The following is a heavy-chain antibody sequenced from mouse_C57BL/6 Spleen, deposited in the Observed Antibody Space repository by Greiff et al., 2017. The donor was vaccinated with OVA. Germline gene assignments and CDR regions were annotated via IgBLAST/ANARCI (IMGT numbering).Heavy chain of an antibody. CDR3: ARDTSDSWFAY. Sequence: EVKLVESGPGLVKPSQSLSLTCSVTGYSITSGYYWNWIRQFPGNKLEWMGYISYDGSNNYNPSLKNRISITRDTSKNQFFLKLNSVTTEDTATYYCARDTSDSWFAYWGQGTLVTVSA. V-gene: IGHV3-6*01. CDR2: ISYDGSN. J-gene: IGHJ3*01. CDR1: GYSITSGYY. D-gene: IGHD6-1*01.